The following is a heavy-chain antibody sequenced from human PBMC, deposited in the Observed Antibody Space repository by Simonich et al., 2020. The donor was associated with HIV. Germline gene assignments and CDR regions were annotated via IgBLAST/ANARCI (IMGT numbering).Heavy chain of an antibody. J-gene: IGHJ3*02. D-gene: IGHD1-26*01. Sequence: VQLVQSGAEVKKPGASVKVSCKASGYTFTDYNIHWVRQAPGQGREGMGRVNPNSGGPDYPQKFQGRVTMTRDKSITTAYMELSRLRSDDTAFYYCATHGPGSYSSALDIWGQGTMVTVSS. CDR1: GYTFTDYN. CDR3: ATHGPGSYSSALDI. V-gene: IGHV1-2*06. CDR2: VNPNSGGP.